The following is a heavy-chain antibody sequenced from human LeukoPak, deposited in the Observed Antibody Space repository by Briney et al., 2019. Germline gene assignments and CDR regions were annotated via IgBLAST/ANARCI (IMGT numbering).Heavy chain of an antibody. CDR2: ISDSSGT. D-gene: IGHD1-26*01. J-gene: IGHJ4*02. CDR1: GFTFSSYA. V-gene: IGHV3-23*01. CDR3: AKAVVYSGGHFDC. Sequence: PGGSLTLSCAASGFTFSSYAMSWVRQAPGKGLEWVSGISDSSGTYADSVKGRFTISRDNSKNTLYLQMNSLRAEDTAVYYCAKAVVYSGGHFDCWGQGNLVTVSS.